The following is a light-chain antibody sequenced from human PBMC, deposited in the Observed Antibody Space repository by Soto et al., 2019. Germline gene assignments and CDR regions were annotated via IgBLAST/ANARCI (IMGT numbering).Light chain of an antibody. Sequence: DIQMTQSPSTLSASVGDRVTITCRASQSISTWLAWYQQKPGKAPKLLIYKASTLEGGVPSRFSGSGSGTEFSLTISSLQPDDFATYYCQQYDSYSYTFGQGTILEIK. CDR2: KAS. J-gene: IGKJ2*01. CDR3: QQYDSYSYT. CDR1: QSISTW. V-gene: IGKV1-5*03.